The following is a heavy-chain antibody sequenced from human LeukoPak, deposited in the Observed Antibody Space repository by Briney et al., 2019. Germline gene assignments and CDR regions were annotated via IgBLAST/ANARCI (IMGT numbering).Heavy chain of an antibody. CDR3: ARDRSGYANDAFDF. J-gene: IGHJ3*01. CDR1: GFTFSSYS. D-gene: IGHD3-3*01. CDR2: LSYGGTNK. V-gene: IGHV3-30*03. Sequence: GGSLRLSCAASGFTFSSYSMNWVRQAPGKGLEWVAVLSYGGTNKYYADSVKGRFTISRDNSKNTMFLQMNSLRAEDTAVYHCARDRSGYANDAFDFWGQGTMVTVSP.